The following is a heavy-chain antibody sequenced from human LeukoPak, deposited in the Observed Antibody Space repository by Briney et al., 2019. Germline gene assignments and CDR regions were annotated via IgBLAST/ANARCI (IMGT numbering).Heavy chain of an antibody. CDR3: IRDEALWRLDY. CDR1: GFTFSNHW. CDR2: IDERGTKA. Sequence: GGSLRPSCAASGFTFSNHWMHWVRQAPGKGLVWVSRIDERGTKAMYADSVKGRFSISKDNAKNTVNLQMNSLRAEDTGVYYCIRDEALWRLDYWGQGTLVTVSS. V-gene: IGHV3-74*03. D-gene: IGHD2-21*01. J-gene: IGHJ4*02.